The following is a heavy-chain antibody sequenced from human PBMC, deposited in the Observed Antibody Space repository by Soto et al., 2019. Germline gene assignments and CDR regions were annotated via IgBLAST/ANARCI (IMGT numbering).Heavy chain of an antibody. CDR1: GYSFTSYW. J-gene: IGHJ3*02. CDR2: IYPGDSDT. CDR3: ARHQTIAAAGTKRLNAFDI. D-gene: IGHD6-13*01. V-gene: IGHV5-51*01. Sequence: LGESLKISCKGSGYSFTSYWIGWVRQMPGKGLEWMGIIYPGDSDTRYSPSFQGQVTISADKSTSTAYLQWSSLKASDTAMYYCARHQTIAAAGTKRLNAFDIWGQGTMVTVSS.